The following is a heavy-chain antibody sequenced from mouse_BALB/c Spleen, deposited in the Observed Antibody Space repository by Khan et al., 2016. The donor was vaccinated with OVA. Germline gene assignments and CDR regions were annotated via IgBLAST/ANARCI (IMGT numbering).Heavy chain of an antibody. J-gene: IGHJ4*01. CDR2: INPRSGYT. V-gene: IGHV1-4*01. CDR3: ARRTKEYALDY. CDR1: GYTFTSHT. D-gene: IGHD2-14*01. Sequence: QVQLQQSGAELARPGASVKMSCKASGYTFTSHTMHWVKQRPGQGLEWIGYINPRSGYTQYNQKFNDKAALTADISSSTDYMQLSSLTSEDSAVYSCARRTKEYALDYWGQGTSVTVSS.